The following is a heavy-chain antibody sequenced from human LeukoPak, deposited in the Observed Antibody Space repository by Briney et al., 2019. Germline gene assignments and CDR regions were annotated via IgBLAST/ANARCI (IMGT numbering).Heavy chain of an antibody. CDR1: GFTFSTYA. CDR2: VRGSGTAT. CDR3: VKTSRRDSTYDSPFDY. Sequence: PGGSLRLSCAASGFTFSTYAMTWVRQAPGKGLEWVSAVRGSGTATYYADSVEGRFTISRDNSNNMLYLQMNSLGVEDTAMYYCVKTSRRDSTYDSPFDYWGQGTLVTVSS. J-gene: IGHJ4*02. D-gene: IGHD4-11*01. V-gene: IGHV3-23*01.